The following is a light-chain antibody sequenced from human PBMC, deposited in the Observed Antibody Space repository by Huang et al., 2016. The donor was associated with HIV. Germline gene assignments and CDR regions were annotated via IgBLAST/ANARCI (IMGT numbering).Light chain of an antibody. CDR3: QQTYRTTLT. V-gene: IGKV1-39*01. CDR2: AAS. Sequence: DVQMTQSPSSLSASVGDIVTMTCRASQSVSDYINWYQQKPGKAPKLLIFAASSLQRGVPSRFSSSGSGTDFTLTITSLQPEDFATYYCQQTYRTTLTFGGGTRVEI. J-gene: IGKJ4*01. CDR1: QSVSDY.